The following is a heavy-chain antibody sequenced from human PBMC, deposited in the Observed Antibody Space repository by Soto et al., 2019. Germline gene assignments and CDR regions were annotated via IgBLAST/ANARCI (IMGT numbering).Heavy chain of an antibody. V-gene: IGHV5-51*01. Sequence: GESLKISCKGSGYSFTIYWIGWVRQVPGKGLEWMGIIYPGDSDTRYSPSFQGQVTISADKSISTAYLQWSSLKASDTAMYYCARSHTLRWDRFDYWGQGTLVTVSS. CDR3: ARSHTLRWDRFDY. CDR1: GYSFTIYW. CDR2: IYPGDSDT. D-gene: IGHD1-26*01. J-gene: IGHJ4*02.